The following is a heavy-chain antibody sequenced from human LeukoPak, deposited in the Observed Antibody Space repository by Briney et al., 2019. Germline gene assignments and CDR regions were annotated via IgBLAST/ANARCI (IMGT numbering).Heavy chain of an antibody. Sequence: SETLSLTCTVSGGSISSGGYYWSWIRQHPGKGLEWIGYIYYSGGTYYNPSLKSRVTIPVDTSKNQFSLKVSSVAAADTAVYYWARGGDIVVVPAAAPVNNWFDPWGQGTLVTVSS. V-gene: IGHV4-31*03. CDR3: ARGGDIVVVPAAAPVNNWFDP. D-gene: IGHD2-2*01. J-gene: IGHJ5*02. CDR1: GGSISSGGYY. CDR2: IYYSGGT.